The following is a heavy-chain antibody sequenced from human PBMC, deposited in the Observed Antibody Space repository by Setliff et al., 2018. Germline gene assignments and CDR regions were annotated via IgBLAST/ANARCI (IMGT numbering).Heavy chain of an antibody. J-gene: IGHJ4*02. CDR2: ISWNSGSI. Sequence: GGSLRLSCAASGFTFDDYAMHWVRQAPGKGLEWVSGISWNSGSIGYADSVKGRFTISRDNSKNTLYLQMNSLRAEDTALYYCARQATDYWGQGTLVTVSS. CDR3: ARQATDY. V-gene: IGHV3-9*01. CDR1: GFTFDDYA.